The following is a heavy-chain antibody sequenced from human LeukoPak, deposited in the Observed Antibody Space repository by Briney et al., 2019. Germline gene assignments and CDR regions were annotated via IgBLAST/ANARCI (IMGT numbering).Heavy chain of an antibody. V-gene: IGHV4-59*01. CDR2: IYYSGST. Sequence: SETLSLTCTVSGGSISSYYWSWIRQPPGKGLEWIGYIYYSGSTNYNPSLKSRVTISVDTSKNQFSLELSSVTAADTAVYYCARDSGRRYYMDVWGKGTTVTVSS. CDR3: ARDSGRRYYMDV. D-gene: IGHD5-12*01. CDR1: GGSISSYY. J-gene: IGHJ6*03.